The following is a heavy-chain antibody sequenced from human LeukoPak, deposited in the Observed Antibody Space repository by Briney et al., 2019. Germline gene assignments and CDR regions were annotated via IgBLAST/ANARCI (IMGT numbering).Heavy chain of an antibody. Sequence: PGGSLRLSCASSGFTFSSHGMTWVRQAPGKGLEWVSSISDTGRNTCYADSVKGRFTISRDNSKNTLYLQLNSLRAEDTAIYYCAKDLTPLKYWGQGTLVTVSS. CDR3: AKDLTPLKY. J-gene: IGHJ4*02. CDR2: ISDTGRNT. V-gene: IGHV3-23*01. CDR1: GFTFSSHG.